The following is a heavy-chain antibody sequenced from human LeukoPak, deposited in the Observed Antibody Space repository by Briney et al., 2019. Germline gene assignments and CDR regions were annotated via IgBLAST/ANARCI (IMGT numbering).Heavy chain of an antibody. CDR3: ARGSAMAQKQLVRHFDS. J-gene: IGHJ4*02. CDR1: GYTFTSYG. Sequence: GASVKVSCKASGYTFTSYGISWVRQAPGQGLEWMGWISGNNGNANYAQNLQGRVTMTTDTSTTTAYMEVRSLTSDDTAVYYCARGSAMAQKQLVRHFDSWGQGTLVIVSS. CDR2: ISGNNGNA. V-gene: IGHV1-18*01. D-gene: IGHD6-6*01.